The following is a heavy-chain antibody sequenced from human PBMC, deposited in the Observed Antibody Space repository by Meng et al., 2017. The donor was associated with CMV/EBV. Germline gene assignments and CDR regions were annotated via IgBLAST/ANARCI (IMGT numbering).Heavy chain of an antibody. CDR2: INHSGST. J-gene: IGHJ4*02. D-gene: IGHD1-14*01. CDR3: ARDTQEEPFDY. V-gene: IGHV4-34*01. Sequence: LTCAVYGVSFSGYYWSWIRQPPGKGLEWIGEINHSGSTNYNPSLKSRVTISVDTSKNQFSLKLSSVTAADTAVYYCARDTQEEPFDYWGQGTLVTVSS. CDR1: GVSFSGYY.